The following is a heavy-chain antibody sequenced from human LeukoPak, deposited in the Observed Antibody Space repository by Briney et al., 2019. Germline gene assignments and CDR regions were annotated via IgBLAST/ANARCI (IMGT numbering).Heavy chain of an antibody. Sequence: SSETLSLTCAVSGGSISSSNWWSWVRQPPGKGLEWIGEIYHSGSTNYNPSLKSRVTISVDKSKNQFSLKLSSVTAADTAVYYCARDPATSDYHYGMDVWGQGTTVTVSS. CDR1: GGSISSSNW. CDR2: IYHSGST. CDR3: ARDPATSDYHYGMDV. D-gene: IGHD1-26*01. V-gene: IGHV4-4*02. J-gene: IGHJ6*02.